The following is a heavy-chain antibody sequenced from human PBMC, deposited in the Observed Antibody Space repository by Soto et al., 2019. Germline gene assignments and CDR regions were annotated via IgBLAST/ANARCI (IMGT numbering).Heavy chain of an antibody. Sequence: EVQLLESGGGLVQPGGSLRLSCAASGFTFSSYAMSWVRQAPGKGLEWVSAISGSGGSTYYADSVKGRFTISRDNSKNTLYLQMNSLRAEDTAVYYCARESGGTTVTTSGYYFDYWGQGTLVTVSS. J-gene: IGHJ4*02. CDR2: ISGSGGST. CDR1: GFTFSSYA. D-gene: IGHD4-17*01. CDR3: ARESGGTTVTTSGYYFDY. V-gene: IGHV3-23*01.